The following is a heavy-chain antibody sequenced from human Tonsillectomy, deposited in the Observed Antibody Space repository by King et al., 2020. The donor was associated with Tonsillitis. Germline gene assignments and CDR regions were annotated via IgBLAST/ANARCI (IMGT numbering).Heavy chain of an antibody. D-gene: IGHD3-22*01. Sequence: VQLVESGAEVKKPGASVKVSCKASGYTFTGYYMHWVRQAPGQGLEWMGWINPNSGGTNYAQKFQGRVTMTRDTSISTAYMELSRLRSDDTAVYYCASDVAGSYYYDSSGPGGWFATWGQGTLVTVSS. V-gene: IGHV1-2*02. CDR2: INPNSGGT. CDR1: GYTFTGYY. J-gene: IGHJ5*02. CDR3: ASDVAGSYYYDSSGPGGWFAT.